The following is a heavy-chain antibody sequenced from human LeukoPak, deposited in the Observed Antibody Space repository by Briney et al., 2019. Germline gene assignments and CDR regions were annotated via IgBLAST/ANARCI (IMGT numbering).Heavy chain of an antibody. CDR1: GFTFRDFS. CDR2: ISSSGGST. D-gene: IGHD4-17*01. V-gene: IGHV3-23*01. Sequence: GGSLRLSCAASGFTFRDFSMHWVRQAPGKGLEWVSGISSSGGSTYYADSVKGRFTISRDNSKDTLYLQMDSLRAEDTAVYYCARSAGLRCFDYWGLGTLVTVSS. J-gene: IGHJ4*02. CDR3: ARSAGLRCFDY.